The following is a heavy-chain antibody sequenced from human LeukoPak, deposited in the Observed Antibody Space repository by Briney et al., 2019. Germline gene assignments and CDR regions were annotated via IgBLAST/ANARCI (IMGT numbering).Heavy chain of an antibody. CDR2: IYYSGNT. J-gene: IGHJ4*02. CDR3: ARLYYDTSGYFDY. CDR1: GGSISSSSYY. V-gene: IGHV4-39*01. D-gene: IGHD3-22*01. Sequence: SETLSLTCTVSGGSISSSSYYLGWIRQPPGKGLEWIGSIYYSGNTYYNPSLKSRVTISVDTSTNQFSLKLSSVTAADTAVYYCARLYYDTSGYFDYWGQGTLVTVSS.